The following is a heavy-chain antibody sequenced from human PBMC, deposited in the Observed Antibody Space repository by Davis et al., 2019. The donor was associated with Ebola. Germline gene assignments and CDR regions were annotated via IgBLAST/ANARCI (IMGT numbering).Heavy chain of an antibody. CDR1: GFTFSSYG. J-gene: IGHJ3*02. CDR2: ISYDGSNK. D-gene: IGHD2-21*02. Sequence: PGGSLRLSCAASGFTFSSYGMHWVRQAPGKGLEWVAVISYDGSNKYYADSVKGRFTISRDNSKNTLYLQMNSLRAEDTAVYYCASLAYCGGDCYREAFDIWGQGTMVTVSS. V-gene: IGHV3-30*03. CDR3: ASLAYCGGDCYREAFDI.